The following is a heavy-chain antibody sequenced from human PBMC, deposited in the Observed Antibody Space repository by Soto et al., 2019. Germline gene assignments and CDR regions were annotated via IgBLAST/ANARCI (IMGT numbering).Heavy chain of an antibody. V-gene: IGHV1-2*04. CDR2: INPNSGGT. D-gene: IGHD6-13*01. CDR1: GYTFTGYY. Sequence: GASVKVSCKASGYTFTGYYMHWVRQAPGQGLEWMGWINPNSGGTNYAQKFQGWVTMTRDTSISTAYMELSRLRSDDTAVYYCARASSSWAEAFDIWGKGTMVTVSS. CDR3: ARASSSWAEAFDI. J-gene: IGHJ3*02.